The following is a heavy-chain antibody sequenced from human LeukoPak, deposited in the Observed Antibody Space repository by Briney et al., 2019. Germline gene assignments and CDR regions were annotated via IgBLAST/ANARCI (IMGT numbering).Heavy chain of an antibody. D-gene: IGHD5-18*01. V-gene: IGHV3-48*03. CDR2: ISSSGSTI. J-gene: IGHJ4*02. CDR3: ARVGQLWLNYFDY. Sequence: GGSLRLSCAASGFTFSSYEMNWVRQAPGKGLEWVSYISSSGSTIYYADSVKGRFTISRDNAKNSLYLQMNSLRAEDTAVYYCARVGQLWLNYFDYWGQGTLVTVSS. CDR1: GFTFSSYE.